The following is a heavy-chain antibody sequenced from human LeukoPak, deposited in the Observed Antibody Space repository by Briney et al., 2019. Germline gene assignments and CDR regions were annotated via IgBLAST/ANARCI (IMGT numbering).Heavy chain of an antibody. Sequence: SETLSLTCAVYGGSFSGYYWSWIRQPPGKGLEWIGEINHSGSTNYNPSLKSRVTLSVDTSKNQFSLKLSSVTAADTAVYYCARGSWGFDYWGQGTLVTVSS. CDR1: GGSFSGYY. CDR2: INHSGST. D-gene: IGHD3-16*01. CDR3: ARGSWGFDY. J-gene: IGHJ4*02. V-gene: IGHV4-34*01.